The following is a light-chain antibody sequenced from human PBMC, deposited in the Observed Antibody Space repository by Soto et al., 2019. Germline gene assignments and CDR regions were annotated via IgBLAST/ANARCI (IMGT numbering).Light chain of an antibody. Sequence: EVVLTQSPGTLSLSPGERATLSCRASESIDSFLAWYQHKPGQAPRLLIYDASSRAAGIPARFSGRGSGTDFTLTISSLEPEDFALYYCQQRSNWPLTFGGGTKVEIK. J-gene: IGKJ4*01. CDR1: ESIDSF. V-gene: IGKV3-11*01. CDR2: DAS. CDR3: QQRSNWPLT.